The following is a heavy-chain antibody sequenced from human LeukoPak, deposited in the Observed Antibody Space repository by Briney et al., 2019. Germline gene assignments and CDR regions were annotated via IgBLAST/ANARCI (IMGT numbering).Heavy chain of an antibody. J-gene: IGHJ4*02. CDR2: ISDNSGNT. CDR1: GFTFSSFA. Sequence: GGSLRLSCAASGFTFSSFAMSWVHQAPGQGLEWVSAISDNSGNTYYADSVKGRFTISRDNSENTLYLQMNSLRAEDTALYYCSNGRTSSGTLQHDYWGQGTLVTVSS. CDR3: SNGRTSSGTLQHDY. V-gene: IGHV3-23*01. D-gene: IGHD6-19*01.